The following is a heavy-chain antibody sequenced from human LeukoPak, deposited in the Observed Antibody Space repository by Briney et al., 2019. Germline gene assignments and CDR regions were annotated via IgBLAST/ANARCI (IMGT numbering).Heavy chain of an antibody. D-gene: IGHD3-9*01. J-gene: IGHJ6*02. CDR3: ARVDLGDLYDILTASSNYYCGMDV. CDR2: INHSVST. Sequence: PSETLALTCAVYGGSFSGYYWIWIRQTPVNGLECIGAINHSVSTNLDPSLKSGVTISVDTSKNQFSLKLSSVTAADTAVYYCARVDLGDLYDILTASSNYYCGMDVWGQGTTVTVSS. V-gene: IGHV4-34*01. CDR1: GGSFSGYY.